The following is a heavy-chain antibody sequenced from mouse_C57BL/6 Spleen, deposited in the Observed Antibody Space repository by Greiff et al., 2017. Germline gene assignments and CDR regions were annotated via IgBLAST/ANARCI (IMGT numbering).Heavy chain of an antibody. CDR1: GYTFTSYG. D-gene: IGHD2-4*01. V-gene: IGHV1-81*01. CDR3: AIYYDYDGAMYY. CDR2: IYPRSGNT. Sequence: VKLQQSGAELARPGASVKLSCKASGYTFTSYGISWVKQRTGQGLEWIGEIYPRSGNTYYNEKFKGKATLTADKSSSTAYMELRSLTSADSAVYCCAIYYDYDGAMYYWGQGPSVTVSS. J-gene: IGHJ4*01.